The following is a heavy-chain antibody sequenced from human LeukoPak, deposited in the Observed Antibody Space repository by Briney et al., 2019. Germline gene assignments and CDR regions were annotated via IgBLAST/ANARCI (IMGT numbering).Heavy chain of an antibody. CDR1: GGSSSSSSYY. Sequence: SETLSLTCTVSGGSSSSSSYYWGWIRQPPGKGLEWIGYIYYSGSTYYNPSLKSRVTISVDTSKNQFSLKLSSVTAADTAVYYCARDSQQWLGPLDYWGQGTLVTVSS. CDR3: ARDSQQWLGPLDY. D-gene: IGHD6-19*01. V-gene: IGHV4-30-4*08. J-gene: IGHJ4*02. CDR2: IYYSGST.